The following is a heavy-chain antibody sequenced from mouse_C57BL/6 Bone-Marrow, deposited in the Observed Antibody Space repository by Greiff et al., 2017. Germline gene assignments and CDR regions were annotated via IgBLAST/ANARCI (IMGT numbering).Heavy chain of an antibody. V-gene: IGHV1-55*01. Sequence: VQLQQPGAELVKPGASVKMSCKASGYTFTSYWITWVKQRPGQGLEWIGDIYPGSGSTNYNEKFKSKATLTVDTSSSTAYMQLSSLTSEDSAVYYCAYDGYYDWYFDVWGTGTTVTVSS. CDR2: IYPGSGST. CDR3: AYDGYYDWYFDV. CDR1: GYTFTSYW. J-gene: IGHJ1*03. D-gene: IGHD2-3*01.